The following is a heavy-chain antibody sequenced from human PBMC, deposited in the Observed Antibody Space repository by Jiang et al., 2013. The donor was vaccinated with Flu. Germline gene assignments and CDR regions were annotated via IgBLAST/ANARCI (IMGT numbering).Heavy chain of an antibody. CDR3: ARDWDSSGYYDY. J-gene: IGHJ4*02. D-gene: IGHD3-22*01. CDR1: SISSGYV. Sequence: SISSGYVLGLGSGQPPREGGVEWIGSIYHMGAPTTTRPSKSRVTISVDTSKNQFSLKLSSVTAADTAVYYCARDWDSSGYYDYWGQGTLVTVSS. CDR2: IYHMGAP. V-gene: IGHV4-38-2*02.